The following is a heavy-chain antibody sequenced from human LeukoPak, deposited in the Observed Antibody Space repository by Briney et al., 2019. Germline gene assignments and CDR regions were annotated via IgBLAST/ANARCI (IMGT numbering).Heavy chain of an antibody. V-gene: IGHV4-39*01. Sequence: PSETLSLTCTVSGAPISTSTYYWGWIRQPPGKGLEWIGSFSYSVSTHYNPSLKSRVAISVDTSKNQFSLRLSSVTAADTAVYYCARLADMVMGTWFDPWGQGTLVTVFS. J-gene: IGHJ5*02. CDR1: GAPISTSTYY. CDR3: ARLADMVMGTWFDP. CDR2: FSYSVST. D-gene: IGHD5-18*01.